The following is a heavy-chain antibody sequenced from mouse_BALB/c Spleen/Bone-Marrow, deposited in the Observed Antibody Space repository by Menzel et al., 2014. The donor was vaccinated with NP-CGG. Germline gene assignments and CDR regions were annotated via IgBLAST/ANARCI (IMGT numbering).Heavy chain of an antibody. D-gene: IGHD4-1*01. V-gene: IGHV14-3*02. J-gene: IGHJ4*01. Sequence: LEESGAELVKPGASVKLSCTASGFNIKDTYMHWVKQRPEQGLEWIGRIDPANGNTKYDPKFQGKATITADTSSNAAYLQLSSLTSEDTAVYYCSGWEYYAIDYWGQGTSVTVSS. CDR3: SGWEYYAIDY. CDR1: GFNIKDTY. CDR2: IDPANGNT.